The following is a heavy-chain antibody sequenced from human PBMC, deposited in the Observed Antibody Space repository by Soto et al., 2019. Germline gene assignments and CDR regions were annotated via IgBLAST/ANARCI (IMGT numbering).Heavy chain of an antibody. CDR3: ATGDYYDSSGYYYASPEYFQH. V-gene: IGHV1-69*13. D-gene: IGHD3-22*01. J-gene: IGHJ1*01. CDR1: GGTFSSYA. Sequence: SVKVSCKASGGTFSSYAISWVRQAPGQGLEWMGGIIPIFGTANYAQKFQGRVTITADESTSTAYMELSSLRSEDTAVYYCATGDYYDSSGYYYASPEYFQHWGQGTLVTVSS. CDR2: IIPIFGTA.